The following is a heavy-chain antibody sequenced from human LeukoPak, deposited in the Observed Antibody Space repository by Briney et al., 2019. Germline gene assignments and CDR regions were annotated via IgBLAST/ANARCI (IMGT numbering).Heavy chain of an antibody. Sequence: SETLSLTCAVYGGSVSGDYWSWIRQPRGKGLEWIGEINHSGSINYNPSLKSRVTISVDTSKNQFSLKLSSVTAADTAVYYCARRNSGSYCDYWGQGTLVTVSS. CDR2: INHSGSI. CDR3: ARRNSGSYCDY. D-gene: IGHD1-26*01. J-gene: IGHJ4*02. CDR1: GGSVSGDY. V-gene: IGHV4-34*01.